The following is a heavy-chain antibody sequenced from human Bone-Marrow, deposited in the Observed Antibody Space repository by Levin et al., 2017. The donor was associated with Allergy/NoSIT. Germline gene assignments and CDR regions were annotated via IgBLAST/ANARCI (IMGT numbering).Heavy chain of an antibody. CDR3: ARDYKYSSSSGFGY. J-gene: IGHJ4*02. Sequence: GESLKISCKASDYTFTSYGINWVRQAPGQGLEWMGWISPYNGNTNYAQKFQGRVTMTTEKSTSTVYMDLRSLRSDETAIYYCARDYKYSSSSGFGYWGQGTLVIVSS. V-gene: IGHV1-18*01. CDR2: ISPYNGNT. CDR1: DYTFTSYG. D-gene: IGHD6-6*01.